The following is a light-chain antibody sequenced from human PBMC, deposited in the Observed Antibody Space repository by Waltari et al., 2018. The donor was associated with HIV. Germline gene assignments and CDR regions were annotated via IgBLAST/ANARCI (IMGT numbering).Light chain of an antibody. J-gene: IGKJ5*01. CDR2: DAS. Sequence: DIQMTQSPSSLSASVGDRVTLRCQASQDISNCLNWYQQKPGKAPKLLIYDASNLHTGVPSRFSGSGSGTDFTFTITSLQPEDIATYYCQQYDNPLITFGQGTRLDIK. CDR1: QDISNC. V-gene: IGKV1-33*01. CDR3: QQYDNPLIT.